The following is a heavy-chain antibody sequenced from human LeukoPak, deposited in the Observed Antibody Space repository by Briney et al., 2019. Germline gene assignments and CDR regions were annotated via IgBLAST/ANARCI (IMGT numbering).Heavy chain of an antibody. CDR3: AKNEYSYGYRGYYYYMDV. Sequence: PSETLSLTCAVSGYSISSGYYWGWIRQPPGKGLEWIGSIYHSGSTYYNPSLKSRVTISVDTSKNQFSLKLSSVTAADPAVYYGAKNEYSYGYRGYYYYMDVWGKGTTVTVSS. V-gene: IGHV4-38-2*01. D-gene: IGHD5-18*01. CDR1: GYSISSGYY. CDR2: IYHSGST. J-gene: IGHJ6*03.